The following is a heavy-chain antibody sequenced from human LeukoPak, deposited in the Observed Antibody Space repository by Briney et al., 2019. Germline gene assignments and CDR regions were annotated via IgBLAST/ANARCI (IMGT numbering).Heavy chain of an antibody. D-gene: IGHD5-18*01. CDR1: GASISSFY. Sequence: NPSETLSLTCTVSGASISSFYWSWIRQPPGKGLEWIGYIYYSGSTSYNPSLKSRVTISVDTSKNQFSLKLSSVTAADTAVYYCAREDSYGRFDYWGQGTLVTVSS. CDR2: IYYSGST. V-gene: IGHV4-59*01. CDR3: AREDSYGRFDY. J-gene: IGHJ4*02.